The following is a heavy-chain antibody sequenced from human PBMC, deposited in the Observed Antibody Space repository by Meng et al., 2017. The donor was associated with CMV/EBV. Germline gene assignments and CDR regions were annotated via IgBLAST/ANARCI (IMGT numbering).Heavy chain of an antibody. D-gene: IGHD3-3*01. V-gene: IGHV3-30*02. Sequence: GESLKISCAASGFTFSSYGMHWVRQAPGKGLEWVAFIRYDGSNKYYADSVKGRFTISRDNSKNTLYLQMNSLRAEDTAVYYCARTPYDFWSGYGPLNARGCMDVWGQGTTVTVSS. J-gene: IGHJ6*02. CDR1: GFTFSSYG. CDR3: ARTPYDFWSGYGPLNARGCMDV. CDR2: IRYDGSNK.